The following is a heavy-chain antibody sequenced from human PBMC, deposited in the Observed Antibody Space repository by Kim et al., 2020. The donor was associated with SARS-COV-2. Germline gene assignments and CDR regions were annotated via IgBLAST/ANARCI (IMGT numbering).Heavy chain of an antibody. D-gene: IGHD3-22*01. V-gene: IGHV3-66*02. Sequence: GGSLRLSCAASGFTVSSNYMSWVRQAPGKGLEWVSVIYSGGSTYYADSVKGRFTISRDNSKNTLYLQMNSLRAEDTAVYYCARDLRDDTYYYDSSGYGAFQHWGQGTLVTVSS. J-gene: IGHJ1*01. CDR3: ARDLRDDTYYYDSSGYGAFQH. CDR1: GFTVSSNY. CDR2: IYSGGST.